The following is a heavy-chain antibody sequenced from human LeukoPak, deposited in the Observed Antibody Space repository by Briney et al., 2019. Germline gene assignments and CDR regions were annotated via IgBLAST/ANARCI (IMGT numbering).Heavy chain of an antibody. CDR2: INPSGGST. V-gene: IGHV1-46*01. J-gene: IGHJ4*02. CDR1: GYTFTSYY. CDR3: ARGPLLLFDRGVIGYYFDY. D-gene: IGHD3-10*01. Sequence: ASVKVSCKSSGYTFTSYYMYWVRQAPGQGLEWMGIINPSGGSTSYAQKFQGRVTMTRDTSTSTAYMELRSLRSDDTAVYYCARGPLLLFDRGVIGYYFDYWGQGTLVTVSS.